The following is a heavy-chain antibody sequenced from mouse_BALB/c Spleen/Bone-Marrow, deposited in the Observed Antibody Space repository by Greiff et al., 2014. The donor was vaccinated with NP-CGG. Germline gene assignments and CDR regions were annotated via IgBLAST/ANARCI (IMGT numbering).Heavy chain of an antibody. V-gene: IGHV14-3*02. CDR3: ARYYYCSSYFDY. CDR2: IDPANGNT. CDR1: GFNIKDTY. D-gene: IGHD1-1*01. Sequence: EVQLQESGAELVKPGASVKLSCTASGFNIKDTYMHWVKQRPEQGLEWIGRIDPANGNTKYDPKFQGKATITADTSSNTAYLQLSSLTSEDTAVYYCARYYYCSSYFDYWGQGTTLTVSS. J-gene: IGHJ2*01.